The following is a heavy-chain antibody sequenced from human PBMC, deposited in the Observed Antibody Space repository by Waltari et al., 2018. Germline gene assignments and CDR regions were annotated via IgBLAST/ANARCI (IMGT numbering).Heavy chain of an antibody. Sequence: QVQLVQSGAEVKKPGSSVKVSCQASGGTFSSSAISWVRQPPGQGLEWMGGIIPIFGTANYAQKFQGRVTITADKSTSTAYMELSSLRSEDTAVDYCARNKPTGVSRDYFDYWGQGTLVTVSS. V-gene: IGHV1-69*14. CDR2: IIPIFGTA. CDR1: GGTFSSSA. D-gene: IGHD7-27*01. CDR3: ARNKPTGVSRDYFDY. J-gene: IGHJ4*02.